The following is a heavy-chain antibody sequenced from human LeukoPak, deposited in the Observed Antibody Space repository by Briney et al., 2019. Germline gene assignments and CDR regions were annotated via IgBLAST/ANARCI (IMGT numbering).Heavy chain of an antibody. V-gene: IGHV4-61*02. J-gene: IGHJ4*02. CDR3: ARDRRYYYGSGSYYAYDY. Sequence: SETLSLTCTVSGGSISSGSYYWSWIRQPAGKGLEWIGRIYTSGSTNYNPSLKSRVTISVDTSKNQFSLKLSSVTAADTAVYYCARDRRYYYGSGSYYAYDYWGQGTLVTVSS. CDR2: IYTSGST. CDR1: GGSISSGSYY. D-gene: IGHD3-10*01.